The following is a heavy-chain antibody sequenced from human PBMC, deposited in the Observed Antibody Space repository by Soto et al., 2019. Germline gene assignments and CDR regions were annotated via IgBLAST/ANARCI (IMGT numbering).Heavy chain of an antibody. CDR3: ARENKVGGAFDI. Sequence: SSKVSCKASGGTFSSYAISWVRQAPGQGLEWMGGIIPIFGTANYAQKFQGRVTITADESTSTAYMELSSLRSEDTAVYYCARENKVGGAFDIWGQGTMVTVSS. CDR1: GGTFSSYA. CDR2: IIPIFGTA. V-gene: IGHV1-69*13. D-gene: IGHD3-16*01. J-gene: IGHJ3*02.